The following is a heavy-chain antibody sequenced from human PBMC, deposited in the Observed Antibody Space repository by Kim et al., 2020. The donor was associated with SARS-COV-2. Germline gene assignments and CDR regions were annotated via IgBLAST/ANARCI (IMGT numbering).Heavy chain of an antibody. Sequence: SETLSLTCAVSGGSISSSNWWSWVRQPPGKGLEWIGEIYHSGSTNYNPSLKSRVTISLDKSKNQLSLKLLSVTAAATAVYYCSRFEADYYDSSGRLDYF. CDR3: SRFEADYYDSSGRLDYF. J-gene: IGHJ4*01. V-gene: IGHV4-4*02. D-gene: IGHD3-22*01. CDR1: GGSISSSNW. CDR2: IYHSGST.